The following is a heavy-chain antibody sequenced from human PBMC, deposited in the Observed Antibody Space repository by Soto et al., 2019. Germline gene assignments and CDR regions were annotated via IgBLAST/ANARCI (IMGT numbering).Heavy chain of an antibody. V-gene: IGHV3-53*01. Sequence: EVQLVESGGGLIQPGGSLRLSCAASGFTVSNNYMSWVRQAPGKGLECVSILYDNGNTYYADSVKGRFTISRDNSLNTLYLQMNSLRADDTAVYYCTMLGIYDYWGQGTLVTVSS. CDR1: GFTVSNNY. J-gene: IGHJ4*02. CDR3: TMLGIYDY. CDR2: LYDNGNT. D-gene: IGHD7-27*01.